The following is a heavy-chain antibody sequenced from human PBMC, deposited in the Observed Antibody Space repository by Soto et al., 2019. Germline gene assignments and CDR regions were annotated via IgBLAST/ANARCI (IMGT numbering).Heavy chain of an antibody. CDR2: ISGSGGST. Sequence: GGSLRLSCAASGFTFSSYAMSWVRQAPGKGLEWVSAISGSGGSTYYADSVKGRFTISRDNSKNTLYLQMNSLRAEDTAVYYCAKGMFRYYDRSGLLDYWGQGSPVTVSS. J-gene: IGHJ4*02. CDR1: GFTFSSYA. CDR3: AKGMFRYYDRSGLLDY. D-gene: IGHD3-22*01. V-gene: IGHV3-23*01.